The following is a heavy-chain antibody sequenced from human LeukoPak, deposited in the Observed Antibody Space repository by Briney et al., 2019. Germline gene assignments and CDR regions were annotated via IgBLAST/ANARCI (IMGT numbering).Heavy chain of an antibody. CDR3: ARPTGDMTTVTKDAFDI. CDR2: IYGDDET. V-gene: IGHV3-66*04. J-gene: IGHJ3*02. Sequence: GGSLRLSCAASGFTITTNYMNWVRQAPGKGLEWVSVIYGDDETNYADSVKGRFTISRDNSKNTLYLQMNSLRAEDTAVYYCARPTGDMTTVTKDAFDIWGQGTMVTVSS. D-gene: IGHD4-17*01. CDR1: GFTITTNY.